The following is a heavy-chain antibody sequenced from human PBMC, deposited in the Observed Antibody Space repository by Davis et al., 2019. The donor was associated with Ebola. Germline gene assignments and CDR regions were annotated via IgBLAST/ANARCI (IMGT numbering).Heavy chain of an antibody. CDR1: GGTFSSYA. Sequence: AASVKVSCKASGGTFSSYAISWVRQAPGQGLEWMGRIIPILGIANYAQKFQGRVTITADKSTSTAYMELSSLRSEDTAVYYCARDSETLGSWYYYYGMDVWGQGTTVTVSS. CDR2: IIPILGIA. J-gene: IGHJ6*02. V-gene: IGHV1-69*04. CDR3: ARDSETLGSWYYYYGMDV. D-gene: IGHD6-13*01.